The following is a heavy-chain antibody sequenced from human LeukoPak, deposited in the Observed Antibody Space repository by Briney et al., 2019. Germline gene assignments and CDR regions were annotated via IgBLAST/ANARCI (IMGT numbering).Heavy chain of an antibody. J-gene: IGHJ6*03. CDR2: IYPDDSDT. CDR1: GYSFTSYW. V-gene: IGHV5-51*01. CDR3: ARRIQLWFSYYYYYYMDV. Sequence: GESLKISCKGSGYSFTSYWIGWVRQMPGKGLEWMGIIYPDDSDTRYSPSFQGQVTMSADKSISTAYLQWSSLRASDTAVYYCARRIQLWFSYYYYYYMDVRGKGTTVTVSS. D-gene: IGHD5-18*01.